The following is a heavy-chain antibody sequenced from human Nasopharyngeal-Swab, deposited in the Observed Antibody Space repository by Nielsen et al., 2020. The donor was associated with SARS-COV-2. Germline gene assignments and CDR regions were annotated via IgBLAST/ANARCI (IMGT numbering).Heavy chain of an antibody. CDR2: ISWNSGSI. CDR3: AREHLDTAMVSDY. Sequence: VRQAPGKGLEWVSGISWNSGSIGYADSVKGRFTISRDNAKNSLYLQMNSLRAEDTAVYYCAREHLDTAMVSDYWGQGTLVTVSS. J-gene: IGHJ4*02. D-gene: IGHD5-18*01. V-gene: IGHV3-9*01.